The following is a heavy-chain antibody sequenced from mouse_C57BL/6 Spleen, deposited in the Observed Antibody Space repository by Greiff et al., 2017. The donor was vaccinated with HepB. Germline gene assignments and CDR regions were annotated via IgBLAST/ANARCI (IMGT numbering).Heavy chain of an antibody. CDR2: IWSGGST. CDR1: GFSLTSYG. Sequence: VQLQESGPGLVQPSQSLSITCTVSGFSLTSYGVHWVRQSPGKGLEWLGVIWSGGSTDYNAAFISRLSISKDNSKSQVFFKMNSLQADDTAIYYCAIPVYYAMDYWGQGTSVTVSS. J-gene: IGHJ4*01. CDR3: AIPVYYAMDY. V-gene: IGHV2-2*01.